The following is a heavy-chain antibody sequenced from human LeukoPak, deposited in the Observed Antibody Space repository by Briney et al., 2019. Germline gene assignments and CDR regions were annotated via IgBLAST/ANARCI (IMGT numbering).Heavy chain of an antibody. D-gene: IGHD6-13*01. J-gene: IGHJ6*03. CDR2: ISWNSGSI. CDR1: GFTFDDYA. CDR3: ARDLLLVAAAEYSSDMDV. Sequence: HPGRSLRLSCAASGFTFDDYAMHWVRHAPGKGLEWVSGISWNSGSIGYADSVKGRFTISRDNAKNSLYLQMNSLRAEDTAVYYCARDLLLVAAAEYSSDMDVWGKGTTVTVSS. V-gene: IGHV3-9*01.